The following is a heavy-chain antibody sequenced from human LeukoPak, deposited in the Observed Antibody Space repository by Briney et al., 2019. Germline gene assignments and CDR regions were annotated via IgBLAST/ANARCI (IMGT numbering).Heavy chain of an antibody. CDR3: ARLVVPAAIFDY. CDR1: GGSFSGYY. J-gene: IGHJ4*02. D-gene: IGHD2-2*01. CDR2: INHSGST. Sequence: SETLSLTCAVYGGSFSGYYWSWIRQPPGKGLEWIGEINHSGSTNYNPSHKSRVTISVDTSKNQFSLKLSSVTAADTAVYYCARLVVPAAIFDYWGQGTLVTVSS. V-gene: IGHV4-34*01.